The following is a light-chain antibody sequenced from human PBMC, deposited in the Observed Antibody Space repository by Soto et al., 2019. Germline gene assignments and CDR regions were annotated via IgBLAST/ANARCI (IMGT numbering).Light chain of an antibody. CDR1: SSDVGGYNY. Sequence: QSALTQPASVSGSPGQSITISCTGTSSDVGGYNYVSWYQHLPGKAPKLMIYDVSNRPSGVSNRFSGSKSGNTASLTISGLQAEDEADYYCRSYTSSSTVVFGGGTKVTVL. J-gene: IGLJ2*01. CDR3: RSYTSSSTVV. CDR2: DVS. V-gene: IGLV2-14*03.